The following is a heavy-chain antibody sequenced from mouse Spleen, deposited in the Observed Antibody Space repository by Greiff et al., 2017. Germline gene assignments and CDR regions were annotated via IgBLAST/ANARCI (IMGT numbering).Heavy chain of an antibody. Sequence: QVQLQQPGAELVMPGASVKLSCKASGYTFTSYWMHWVKQRPGQGLEWIGEIDPSDSYTNYNQKFKGKATLTVDKSSSTAYMQLSSLTSEDSAVYYCARSAREFDYRGQGTTLTVSS. CDR3: ARSAREFDY. CDR2: IDPSDSYT. J-gene: IGHJ2*01. V-gene: IGHV1-69*01. CDR1: GYTFTSYW.